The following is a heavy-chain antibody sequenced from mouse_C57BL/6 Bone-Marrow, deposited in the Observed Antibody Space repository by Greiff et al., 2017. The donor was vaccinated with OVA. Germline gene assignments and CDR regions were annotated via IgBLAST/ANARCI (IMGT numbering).Heavy chain of an antibody. Sequence: LVESGAELVRPGASVTLSCKASGYTFTDYEMHWVKQTPVHGLEWIGAIDPETGGTAYNQKFKGKAILTADKSSSTAYMELRSLTSEDSAVYYCTKYLDYWGQGTSVTVSS. J-gene: IGHJ4*01. CDR3: TKYLDY. V-gene: IGHV1-15*01. CDR2: IDPETGGT. CDR1: GYTFTDYE.